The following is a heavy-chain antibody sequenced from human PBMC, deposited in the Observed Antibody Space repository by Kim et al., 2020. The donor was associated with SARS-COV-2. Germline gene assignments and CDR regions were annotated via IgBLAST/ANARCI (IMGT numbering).Heavy chain of an antibody. Sequence: SETLSLTCTVSGGSISSSSYYWGWIRQPPGKGLEWIGSIYYSGSTYYNPSLKSRVTISVDTSKNQLSLKLSSVTAADTAVYYCARDSWGMNGDYYGMDVWGQGTTVTVSS. CDR3: ARDSWGMNGDYYGMDV. V-gene: IGHV4-39*07. CDR2: IYYSGST. J-gene: IGHJ6*02. CDR1: GGSISSSSYY. D-gene: IGHD4-17*01.